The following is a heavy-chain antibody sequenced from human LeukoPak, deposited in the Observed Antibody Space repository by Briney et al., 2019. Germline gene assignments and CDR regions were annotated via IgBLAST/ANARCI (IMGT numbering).Heavy chain of an antibody. Sequence: SETLSLTCTVSGGSISSYYWSWIRQPPGKGLEWIGYIYYSGSTNYNPSLKSRVTISVDTSKNQFSLKLSSVTAADTALYYCARSSGSYSDYSYYAMDVWGQGTTVTVSS. CDR1: GGSISSYY. V-gene: IGHV4-59*01. D-gene: IGHD1-26*01. J-gene: IGHJ6*02. CDR2: IYYSGST. CDR3: ARSSGSYSDYSYYAMDV.